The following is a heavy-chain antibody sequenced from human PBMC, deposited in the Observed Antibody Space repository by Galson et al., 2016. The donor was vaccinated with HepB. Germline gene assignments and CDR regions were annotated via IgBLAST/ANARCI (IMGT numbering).Heavy chain of an antibody. J-gene: IGHJ5*02. CDR3: ALDQRTVNSIQPPGFDP. V-gene: IGHV1-18*01. Sequence: SVKVSCKASGYTFTNYGISWVRQAPGQGLEWMGWISINNGYTRYAQKLQGRVTMTTDKSTATVYMELWSLGSDDTAVYYCALDQRTVNSIQPPGFDPWGQGTLVTVSS. D-gene: IGHD4-11*01. CDR2: ISINNGYT. CDR1: GYTFTNYG.